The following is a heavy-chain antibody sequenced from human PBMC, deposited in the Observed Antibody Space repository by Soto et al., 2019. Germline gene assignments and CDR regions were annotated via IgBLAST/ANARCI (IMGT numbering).Heavy chain of an antibody. CDR1: GGTFRSYA. CDR3: ARDPGSTSCPTRSCGYFDY. D-gene: IGHD2-2*01. Sequence: GASVKVSWKASGGTFRSYAISWVRQAPGQGLEWMGGIIPIFGTANYAQKFQGRVTITADKSTSTAYMELSSLRSEDTAVYYCARDPGSTSCPTRSCGYFDYWGQGTLVTVSS. J-gene: IGHJ4*02. V-gene: IGHV1-69*06. CDR2: IIPIFGTA.